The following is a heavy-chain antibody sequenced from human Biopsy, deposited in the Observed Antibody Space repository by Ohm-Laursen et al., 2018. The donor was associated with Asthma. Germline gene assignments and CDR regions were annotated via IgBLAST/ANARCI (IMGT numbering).Heavy chain of an antibody. D-gene: IGHD3-3*01. CDR3: ADLFFQAFDT. J-gene: IGHJ5*02. CDR1: GFSFSNFG. Sequence: SLRLSCAATGFSFSNFGMHWVRQAPGKGLEWVAVISFDGSNEDYADSVKGRFTISRDNSKNTLFLEMNSLTSEDTAVYYCADLFFQAFDTWGQGTPVTVSS. CDR2: ISFDGSNE. V-gene: IGHV3-30*03.